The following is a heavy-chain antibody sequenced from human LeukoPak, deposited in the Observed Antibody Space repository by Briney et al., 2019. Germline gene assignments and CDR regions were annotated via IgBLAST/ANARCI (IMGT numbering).Heavy chain of an antibody. Sequence: PGGSLRLSCAASGFTFSSYSMNWVRQAPGKGLEWVSFISTTNDIYYADSAKGRFTISRDNAKNSLYLQMDSLRAGDTAVYYCARTYYYDESAIFGHWGQGTLATVSS. V-gene: IGHV3-21*06. CDR1: GFTFSSYS. CDR2: ISTTNDI. CDR3: ARTYYYDESAIFGH. J-gene: IGHJ4*02. D-gene: IGHD3-22*01.